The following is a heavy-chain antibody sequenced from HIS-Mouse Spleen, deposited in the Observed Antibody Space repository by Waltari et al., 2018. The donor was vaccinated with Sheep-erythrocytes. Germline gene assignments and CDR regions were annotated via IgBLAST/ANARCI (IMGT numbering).Heavy chain of an antibody. CDR2: ISYDGSNK. CDR3: ARGAFDI. V-gene: IGHV3-30-3*01. Sequence: QVQLVESGGGLVQPGRPLRLTCAASGFTFSSYAMHWVRQAPGKGLEWVAVISYDGSNKYYADSVKGRFTISRDNSKNTLYLQMNSLRAEDTAVYYCARGAFDIWGQGTMGTVSS. CDR1: GFTFSSYA. J-gene: IGHJ3*02.